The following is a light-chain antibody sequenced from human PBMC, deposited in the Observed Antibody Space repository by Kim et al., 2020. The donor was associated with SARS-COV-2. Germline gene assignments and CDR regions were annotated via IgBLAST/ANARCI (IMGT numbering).Light chain of an antibody. V-gene: IGKV1-27*01. Sequence: ASGGDRATISCRASQDINDYLAWDPHRPGKAPQHLLYSASVLEVGVPSRCRGSGGGADFTLSISNLQTEEIATYYCERCKRAPWTFGQGTQMGIK. J-gene: IGKJ1*01. CDR1: QDINDY. CDR2: SAS. CDR3: ERCKRAPWT.